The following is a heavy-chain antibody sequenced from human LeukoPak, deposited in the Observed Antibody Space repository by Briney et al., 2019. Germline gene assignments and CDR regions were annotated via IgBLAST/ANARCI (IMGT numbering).Heavy chain of an antibody. CDR2: IYTRGST. D-gene: IGHD1-7*01. J-gene: IGHJ5*02. Sequence: SETPSLTCTVSGGSFSSYYWSWIRQPAGKGLEWIGRIYTRGSTNYNPSLKSRVTMSVDTSKNQFSLKLSSVTAADTAVYYCAREGLELWGENWFDPWGQGTLVTVSS. V-gene: IGHV4-4*07. CDR3: AREGLELWGENWFDP. CDR1: GGSFSSYY.